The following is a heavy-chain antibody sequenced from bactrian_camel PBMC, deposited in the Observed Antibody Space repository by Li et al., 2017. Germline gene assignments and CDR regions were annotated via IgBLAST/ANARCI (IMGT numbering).Heavy chain of an antibody. V-gene: IGHV3S53*01. D-gene: IGHD3*01. J-gene: IGHJ4*01. CDR2: INRYGST. CDR1: GITTSTYC. Sequence: QVQLVESGGGSVQAGESLRLSCAASGITTSTYCMGWFRQSPGKEREEVATINRYGSTTYADSVKGRFTISRDNAKNSVYLEMTSLTPEDTAVYYCAADPAEETSGEWCFIRQNYNFGQGTQVT.